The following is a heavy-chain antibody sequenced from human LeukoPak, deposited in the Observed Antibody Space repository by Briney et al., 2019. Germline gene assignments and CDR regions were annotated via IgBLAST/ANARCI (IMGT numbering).Heavy chain of an antibody. D-gene: IGHD3-22*01. Sequence: GESLKISCKGSGYSFTTYWIAWVRQMLGKGLEWMGIIYPGDSNTKYNPSFQGQVTISTDKSISTAYLQWSSLQASDTAMFYCARRSYYYDSQDTFDIWGQGTMVTVSS. CDR3: ARRSYYYDSQDTFDI. CDR1: GYSFTTYW. CDR2: IYPGDSNT. V-gene: IGHV5-51*01. J-gene: IGHJ3*02.